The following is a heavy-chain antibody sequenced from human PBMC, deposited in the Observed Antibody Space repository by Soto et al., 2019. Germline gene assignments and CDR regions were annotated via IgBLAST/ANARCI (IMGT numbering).Heavy chain of an antibody. J-gene: IGHJ6*02. CDR2: ISGSGGST. CDR1: GFTFSSYA. D-gene: IGHD3-3*01. CDR3: ALLITIHYYGMDV. Sequence: GSLRLSCAASGFTFSSYAMSWVRQAPGKGLEWVSAISGSGGSTYYADSVKGRFTISRDNSKNTLYLQMNSLRAEDTAVYYCALLITIHYYGMDVWGQGTTVTVSS. V-gene: IGHV3-23*01.